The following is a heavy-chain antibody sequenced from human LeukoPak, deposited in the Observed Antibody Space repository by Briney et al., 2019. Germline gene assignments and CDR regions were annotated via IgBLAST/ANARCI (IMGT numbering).Heavy chain of an antibody. CDR3: ARDAGGLGSYFVY. Sequence: GGSLRLSCAASGFTFSSYAMHWVRQAPGKGLEWVAVISYDGSNKYYADSVKGRFTISRDNSKNTLYLQMNSLRAEDTAVYYCARDAGGLGSYFVYWGQGTLVTVSS. CDR1: GFTFSSYA. D-gene: IGHD3-10*01. J-gene: IGHJ4*02. CDR2: ISYDGSNK. V-gene: IGHV3-30*04.